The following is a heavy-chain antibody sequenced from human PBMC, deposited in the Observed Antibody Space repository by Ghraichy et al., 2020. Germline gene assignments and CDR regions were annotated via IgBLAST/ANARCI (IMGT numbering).Heavy chain of an antibody. J-gene: IGHJ4*02. CDR2: IWYDGSNK. CDR1: GFTFSSYG. Sequence: GGSLRLSCAASGFTFSSYGMHWVRQAPGKGLEWVAVIWYDGSNKYYADSVKGRFTISRDNSKNTLYLQMNSLRAEDTAVYYCARDIGAYGDPWPGTLEYYFDYWGQGTLVTVSS. CDR3: ARDIGAYGDPWPGTLEYYFDY. D-gene: IGHD4-17*01. V-gene: IGHV3-33*01.